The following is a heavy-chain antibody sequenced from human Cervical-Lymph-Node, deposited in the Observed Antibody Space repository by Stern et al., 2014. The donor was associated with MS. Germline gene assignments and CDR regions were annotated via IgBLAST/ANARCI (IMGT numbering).Heavy chain of an antibody. D-gene: IGHD5-12*01. CDR2: ISYDGSNK. CDR3: ARAVATGESGYYYGMDV. CDR1: GFTFSSYA. Sequence: VQLVESGGGVVQPGRSLRLSCAASGFTFSSYAMHWVRQAPGKGLEWVAVISYDGSNKYYADSVKGRFPISRDNSKNTLYLQMNSLRAEDTAVYYCARAVATGESGYYYGMDVWGQGTTVTVSS. V-gene: IGHV3-30-3*01. J-gene: IGHJ6*02.